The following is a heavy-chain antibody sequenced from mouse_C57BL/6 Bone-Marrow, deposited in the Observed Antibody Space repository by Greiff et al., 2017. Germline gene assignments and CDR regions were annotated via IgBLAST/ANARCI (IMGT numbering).Heavy chain of an antibody. CDR3: ARHAITTVVDY. Sequence: QVQLKESGAELARPGASVKLSCKASGYTFTSYGISWVKQRTGQGLEWIGEIYPRSGNTYYNEKFKGKDTLTADKSSSTAYMELRSLTSEDSAVYFCARHAITTVVDYWGQGTTLTVSA. J-gene: IGHJ2*01. CDR2: IYPRSGNT. D-gene: IGHD1-1*01. V-gene: IGHV1-81*01. CDR1: GYTFTSYG.